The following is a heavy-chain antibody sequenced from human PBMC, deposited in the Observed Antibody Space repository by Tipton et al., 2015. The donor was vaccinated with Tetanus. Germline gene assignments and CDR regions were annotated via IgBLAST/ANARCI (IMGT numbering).Heavy chain of an antibody. Sequence: TLSLTCSVSGDSISSFYWSWIRQPAGKGLEWIGRIYTSGSTNYNPSLKSRVTMSVDTSKRQFSLKLNSVTAADTAVYYCARADYNLSRKGPFDSWGRGALVIVSS. J-gene: IGHJ4*02. V-gene: IGHV4-4*07. CDR1: GDSISSFY. CDR2: IYTSGST. D-gene: IGHD3-10*01. CDR3: ARADYNLSRKGPFDS.